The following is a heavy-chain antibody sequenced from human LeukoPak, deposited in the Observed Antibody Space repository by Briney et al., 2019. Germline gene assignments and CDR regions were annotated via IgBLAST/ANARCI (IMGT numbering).Heavy chain of an antibody. J-gene: IGHJ3*02. Sequence: PGRSLRLSCAASGFTFSSYGMHWVRQAPGKGLEWVAVIWYDGSNKYYADSVKGRFTISRDNSKNTLYLQMNNLRAEDTAVYYCASDYYDSSGYQGTGAFDIWGQGTMVTVSS. CDR2: IWYDGSNK. V-gene: IGHV3-33*01. CDR1: GFTFSSYG. D-gene: IGHD3-22*01. CDR3: ASDYYDSSGYQGTGAFDI.